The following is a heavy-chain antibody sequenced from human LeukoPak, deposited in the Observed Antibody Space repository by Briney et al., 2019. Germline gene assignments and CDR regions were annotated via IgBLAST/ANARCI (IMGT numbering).Heavy chain of an antibody. CDR3: AKDLDSAAFDI. V-gene: IGHV7-4-1*02. D-gene: IGHD2-15*01. Sequence: GASVKVSCRASGYTFTTYAINWVRQAPGQGLEYMGWIRTNTGGPTYAQGFTGRFVFSLDTSVNTAYLQISSLKAEDTAVYYCAKDLDSAAFDIWGQGTMVTVSS. CDR1: GYTFTTYA. CDR2: IRTNTGGP. J-gene: IGHJ3*02.